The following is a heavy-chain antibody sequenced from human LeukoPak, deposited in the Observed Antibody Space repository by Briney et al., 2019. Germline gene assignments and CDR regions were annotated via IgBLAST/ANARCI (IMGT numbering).Heavy chain of an antibody. CDR2: LSSSGSAF. CDR3: AELGITMIGGV. J-gene: IGHJ6*04. D-gene: IGHD3-10*02. Sequence: GGSLRLSCEDSGFTFRSYEMNWVRQAPGKGLEWIAYLSSSGSAFSYADSVKGRFTISRDDAKNLVYLQMNSLRAEDTAVYYCAELGITMIGGVWGKGTTVTISS. V-gene: IGHV3-48*03. CDR1: GFTFRSYE.